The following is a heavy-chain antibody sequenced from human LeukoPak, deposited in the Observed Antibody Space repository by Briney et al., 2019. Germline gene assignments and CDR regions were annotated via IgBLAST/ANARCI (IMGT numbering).Heavy chain of an antibody. D-gene: IGHD1-26*01. Sequence: GGSLRLSCAASGFTFSSFSMTWVRQAPGEGLEWVSTITGSGDMTFYADSMKGRFAISGDNAKNTLYLQMNSLRADEDTAIYYCGRFATVGASTPHYFDSWGQGTLVTVSS. J-gene: IGHJ4*02. CDR3: GRFATVGASTPHYFDS. CDR1: GFTFSSFS. CDR2: ITGSGDMT. V-gene: IGHV3-23*01.